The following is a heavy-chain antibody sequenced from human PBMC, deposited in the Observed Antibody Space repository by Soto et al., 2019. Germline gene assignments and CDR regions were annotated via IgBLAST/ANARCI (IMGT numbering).Heavy chain of an antibody. J-gene: IGHJ6*03. V-gene: IGHV1-69*04. CDR2: IIPILGIA. CDR3: ARDGGSVTPVRRYYYYYMDV. CDR1: GGTFSSYT. D-gene: IGHD4-4*01. Sequence: SVKVSCKASGGTFSSYTISWVRQAPGQGLEWMGRIIPILGIANYAQKFQGRVTITADKSTSTAYMELSSLRSEDTAVYYCARDGGSVTPVRRYYYYYMDVWGKGTTVTVSS.